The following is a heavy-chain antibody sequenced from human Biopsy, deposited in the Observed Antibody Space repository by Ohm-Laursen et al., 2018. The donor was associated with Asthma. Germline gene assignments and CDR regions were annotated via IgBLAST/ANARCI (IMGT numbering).Heavy chain of an antibody. CDR3: ATHQEAASYHYDGSIAY. V-gene: IGHV4-39*01. Sequence: PPGTLSLTCRVSGGAIRTSGYYWGWIRQPPGKGLEWIGSMYYSGSAYYNPSLESRVTISVDTSKNQFSLKLPSVTAADTAVYFCATHQEAASYHYDGSIAYWGQGIPVTVSS. CDR2: MYYSGSA. J-gene: IGHJ4*02. CDR1: GGAIRTSGYY. D-gene: IGHD3-22*01.